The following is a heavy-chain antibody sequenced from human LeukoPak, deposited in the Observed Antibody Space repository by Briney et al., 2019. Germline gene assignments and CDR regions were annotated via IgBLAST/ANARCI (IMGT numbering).Heavy chain of an antibody. J-gene: IGHJ4*02. V-gene: IGHV3-23*01. CDR2: ISGSGGST. CDR1: GFTFSSYA. Sequence: GGSLRLSCAASGFTFSSYAMSWVRQAPGKGLEWVSAISGSGGSTYYADSVKGRFTISRDNSKSTLYLQMNSLRAEDTAVYYCAKARYCSGGSCYRTRWEPPDYWGQGTLVTVSS. CDR3: AKARYCSGGSCYRTRWEPPDY. D-gene: IGHD2-15*01.